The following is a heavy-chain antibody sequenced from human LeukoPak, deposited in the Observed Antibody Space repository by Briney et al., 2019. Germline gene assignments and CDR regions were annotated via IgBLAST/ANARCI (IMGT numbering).Heavy chain of an antibody. CDR3: ARSGVRGVIITLAADYFDY. J-gene: IGHJ4*02. CDR1: GYTFTSYA. Sequence: GASVKVSCKASGYTFTSYAMHWVRQAPGQRLEWMGWINAGNGNTKYSQKFQGRVTITRDTSASTAYMELSSLRSDDTAVYYCARSGVRGVIITLAADYFDYWGQGTLVTVSS. D-gene: IGHD3-10*01. V-gene: IGHV1-3*01. CDR2: INAGNGNT.